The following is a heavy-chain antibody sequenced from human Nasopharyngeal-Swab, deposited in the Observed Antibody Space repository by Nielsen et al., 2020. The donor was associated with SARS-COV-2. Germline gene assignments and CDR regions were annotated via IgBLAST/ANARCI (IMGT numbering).Heavy chain of an antibody. J-gene: IGHJ6*02. V-gene: IGHV7-4-1*02. CDR1: GYTFTSYA. CDR2: INTNTGNP. CDR3: AREEGITIFGVPIGFGYYGMDV. D-gene: IGHD3-3*01. Sequence: ASVKVSCKASGYTFTSYAMNWVRQAPGQGLEWMGWINTNTGNPTYAQGFTGRVVFSLDTSVSTAYLQLSSLKAEDTAVYYCAREEGITIFGVPIGFGYYGMDVWGQGTTVTVSS.